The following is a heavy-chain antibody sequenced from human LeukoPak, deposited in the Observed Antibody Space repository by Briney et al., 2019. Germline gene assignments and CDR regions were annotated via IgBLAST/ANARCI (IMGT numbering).Heavy chain of an antibody. Sequence: ASVKVSCKASGGTFSSYAISWVRQAPGQGLEWMGGIIPIFGTANYAQKFQGRVTITTDESTSTAYMELSSLRSEDTAVYYCARGKYYDILTGDPRNWFDPWGQGTLVTVSS. D-gene: IGHD3-9*01. V-gene: IGHV1-69*05. J-gene: IGHJ5*02. CDR3: ARGKYYDILTGDPRNWFDP. CDR2: IIPIFGTA. CDR1: GGTFSSYA.